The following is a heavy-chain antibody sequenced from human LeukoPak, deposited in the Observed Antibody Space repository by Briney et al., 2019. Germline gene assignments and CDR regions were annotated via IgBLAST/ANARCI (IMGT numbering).Heavy chain of an antibody. D-gene: IGHD3-3*01. J-gene: IGHJ4*02. CDR2: IKSKTDGGTT. CDR1: GFTFSNAW. V-gene: IGHV3-15*01. Sequence: GGSLRHSCAASGFTFSNAWMSWVRQAPGKGLEWVGRIKSKTDGGTTDYAAPVKGRFTISRDDSKNTLYLQMNSLKTEDTAVYYCTTILRFLEWLPYYFDYWGQGTLVTVSS. CDR3: TTILRFLEWLPYYFDY.